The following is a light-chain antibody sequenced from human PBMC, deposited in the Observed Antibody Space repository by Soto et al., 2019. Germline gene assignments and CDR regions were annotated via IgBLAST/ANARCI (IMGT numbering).Light chain of an antibody. CDR2: DVS. CDR3: TSYTSSITYV. V-gene: IGLV2-14*03. Sequence: QSALTQPASVSGSPGQSITISCTGTSSDVGGYNFVSWYQHHPGKAPKLIIYDVSNRPSGVSNRFSGSKSGNTASLTISGIQAEDEADYYCTSYTSSITYVFGTGNKLTVL. J-gene: IGLJ1*01. CDR1: SSDVGGYNF.